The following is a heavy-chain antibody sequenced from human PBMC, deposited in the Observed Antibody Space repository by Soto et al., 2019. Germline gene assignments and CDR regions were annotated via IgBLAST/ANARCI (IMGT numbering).Heavy chain of an antibody. Sequence: QVQLQQWGAGLLKPSEPLSLTCAVYGGSFSGYYWSWIRQPPVKGLAWLGGLNHSGSTNYNPSLQSRVTISVDTSKTQFPLKRSSVTAADTAVYYWARGQRYCSSSSCLNWFDPWGQGTLDTVSS. J-gene: IGHJ5*02. D-gene: IGHD2-2*01. V-gene: IGHV4-34*01. CDR3: ARGQRYCSSSSCLNWFDP. CDR2: LNHSGST. CDR1: GGSFSGYY.